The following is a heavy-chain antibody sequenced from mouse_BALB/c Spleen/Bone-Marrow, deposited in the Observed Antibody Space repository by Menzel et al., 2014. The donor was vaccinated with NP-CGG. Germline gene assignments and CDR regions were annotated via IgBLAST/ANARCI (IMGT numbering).Heavy chain of an antibody. CDR1: GYTFSNYY. V-gene: IGHV1S81*02. CDR2: SNPSNGGS. CDR3: TRSNYGYWYIDV. Sequence: QVQLQQPGAELVKPGASVKLSCKASGYTFSNYYMYWVKQRPGQGLEWIGESNPSNGGSNFNEKFKSKATLTVDKSSSTAYMQLSSLTSEDSAVYYCTRSNYGYWYIDVWGAGTTVTVSS. D-gene: IGHD1-1*01. J-gene: IGHJ1*01.